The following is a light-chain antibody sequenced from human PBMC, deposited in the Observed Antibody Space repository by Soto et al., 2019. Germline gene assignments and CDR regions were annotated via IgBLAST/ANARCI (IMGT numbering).Light chain of an antibody. CDR1: QSVSRN. CDR3: QHRMNWPLT. J-gene: IGKJ5*01. V-gene: IGKV3-15*01. Sequence: EIVMTQSPATLSVSPGERATLSCRASQSVSRNLAWYQQKPGQPPRLLIYDASTRATGVPARFGGSGSGTEFTLTISGLQSKDFAVYYCQHRMNWPLTFGQGTRLEIK. CDR2: DAS.